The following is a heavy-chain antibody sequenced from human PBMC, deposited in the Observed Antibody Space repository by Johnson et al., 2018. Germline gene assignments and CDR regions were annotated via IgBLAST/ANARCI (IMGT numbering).Heavy chain of an antibody. V-gene: IGHV3-30*03. J-gene: IGHJ6*02. CDR3: ATDRESGLLSSALHF. Sequence: QVQLVQSGGGVVQPGKSXRLSCVASGFFFRSYGIHWVRQAPGKGMEWGAVISYAGNYNNYVGAVTGRFTISRDDSKNTRYLQMTSRRAEATAVYYFATDRESGLLSSALHFWGQGTTVTV. CDR2: ISYAGNYN. D-gene: IGHD2-15*01. CDR1: GFFFRSYG.